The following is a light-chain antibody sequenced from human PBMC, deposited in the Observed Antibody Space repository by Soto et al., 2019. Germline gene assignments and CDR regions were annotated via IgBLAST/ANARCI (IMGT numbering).Light chain of an antibody. CDR3: QHLDSYST. Sequence: DLQLTQSPSFLSASVGDRVTITCRASQGISSYLACYQQKPGKAPKLLIYAASTLQSGVPSRFSGSGSGTDFTLTISSLQPEDFATYYCQHLDSYSTFGQGTRLEIK. J-gene: IGKJ5*01. CDR2: AAS. V-gene: IGKV1-9*01. CDR1: QGISSY.